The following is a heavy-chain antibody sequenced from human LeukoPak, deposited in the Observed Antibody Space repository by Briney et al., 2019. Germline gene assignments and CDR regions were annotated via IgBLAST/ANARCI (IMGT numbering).Heavy chain of an antibody. D-gene: IGHD6-19*01. Sequence: GGSLRLSCAASGFTFSSCGMHWVRQAPGKGLEWVAVIWYDGSNKYYADSVKGRFTISRDNSKNTLYLQMNSLRAEDTAVYYCARDIAVAGNYDYWGQGTLVTVSS. CDR2: IWYDGSNK. V-gene: IGHV3-33*01. J-gene: IGHJ4*02. CDR3: ARDIAVAGNYDY. CDR1: GFTFSSCG.